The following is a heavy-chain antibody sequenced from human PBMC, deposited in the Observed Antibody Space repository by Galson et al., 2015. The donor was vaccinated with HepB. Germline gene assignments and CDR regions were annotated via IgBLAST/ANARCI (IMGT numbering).Heavy chain of an antibody. J-gene: IGHJ4*02. CDR3: ARNPPDGSGSYYLYYFDY. V-gene: IGHV2-70*04. Sequence: PALVKPTQTLTLTCTFSGFSLRTSGMRVNWIRQSPGKALEWLARIDWDDDEFYTPSLKTRLTISKDTSKNQVVLTITNIDSVDTATYYCARNPPDGSGSYYLYYFDYWGQGTLVAVSS. D-gene: IGHD3-10*01. CDR1: GFSLRTSGMR. CDR2: IDWDDDE.